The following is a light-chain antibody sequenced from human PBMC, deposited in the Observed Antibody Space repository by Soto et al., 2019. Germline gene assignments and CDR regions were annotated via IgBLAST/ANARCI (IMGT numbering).Light chain of an antibody. CDR3: CSYAGSYTFV. Sequence: QSVLTQPPSASGPPGQSVTISCTGTSSDVGGYDYVSWYQQHPGKAPKLIIHNVNKRPSGVPDRFSGSKSVNTASLTISGLQAADEADYYCCSYAGSYTFVFGSGTKVTV. V-gene: IGLV2-11*01. J-gene: IGLJ1*01. CDR1: SSDVGGYDY. CDR2: NVN.